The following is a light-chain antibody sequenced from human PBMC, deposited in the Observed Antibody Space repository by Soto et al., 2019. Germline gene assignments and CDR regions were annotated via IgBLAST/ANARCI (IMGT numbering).Light chain of an antibody. CDR3: ASYTSTFTII. V-gene: IGLV2-14*03. J-gene: IGLJ2*01. CDR2: DVN. CDR1: GDDIGAYQY. Sequence: QSALTQPASVSGSPGQSITISCTGTGDDIGAYQYVSWYQHHPGQAPKLVIFDVNDRPSGVSHRFSGSKSANTASLTISWLQPEDEALYYCASYTSTFTIIFGGGTKVTVL.